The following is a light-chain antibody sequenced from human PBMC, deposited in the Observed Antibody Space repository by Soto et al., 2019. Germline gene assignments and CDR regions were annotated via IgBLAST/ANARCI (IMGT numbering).Light chain of an antibody. CDR2: DVS. J-gene: IGKJ1*01. V-gene: IGKV1-5*01. CDR1: QSINRW. CDR3: QQYNSYST. Sequence: DIQLTQSPSTQSASVGARVPITCRASQSINRWLAWYQQKPGKAPKLLIHDVSTLKRGVSPRFSGSGSGTEFTLTISSLQPDDFATYYCQQYNSYSTFGQGTKVDIK.